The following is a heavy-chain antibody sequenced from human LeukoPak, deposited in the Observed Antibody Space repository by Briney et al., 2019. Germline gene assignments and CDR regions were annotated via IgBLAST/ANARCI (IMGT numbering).Heavy chain of an antibody. D-gene: IGHD3-3*01. Sequence: GSSVKVSCKASGGTFSSYAISWVRQAPGQGLEWMGRIIPIFGTANYAQKFQGRVTITADGSTSTAYMELSSLRSEDTAVYYCARAPYDFWSGYYRPFDYWGQGTLVTVSS. CDR2: IIPIFGTA. J-gene: IGHJ4*02. CDR3: ARAPYDFWSGYYRPFDY. CDR1: GGTFSSYA. V-gene: IGHV1-69*15.